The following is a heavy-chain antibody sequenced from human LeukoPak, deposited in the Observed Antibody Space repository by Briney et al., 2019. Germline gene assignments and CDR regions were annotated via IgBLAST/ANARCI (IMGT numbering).Heavy chain of an antibody. D-gene: IGHD3-3*01. CDR2: INPNSGGT. Sequence: GASVKVSCKASGYTFTGYYMHWVRQAPGQGLEWMGWINPNSGGTNYAQKFQGRVTMTRDTSISTAYMELRSLRSDDTAVYYCARVDFWSGYPTADIWGQGTMVTVSS. CDR1: GYTFTGYY. CDR3: ARVDFWSGYPTADI. J-gene: IGHJ3*02. V-gene: IGHV1-2*02.